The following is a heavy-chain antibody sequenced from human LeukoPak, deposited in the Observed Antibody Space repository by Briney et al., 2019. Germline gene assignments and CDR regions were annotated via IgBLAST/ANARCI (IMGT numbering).Heavy chain of an antibody. CDR1: GFTFSSYS. V-gene: IGHV3-48*04. J-gene: IGHJ6*03. CDR3: ARRGIVVVPAATPPGGTLHYYYYMDV. D-gene: IGHD2-2*01. Sequence: GGSLRLSCAASGFTFSSYSMNWVRQAPGKGLEWVSYISSSSSTIYYADSVKGRFTISRDNAKNSLYLQMNSLRAEDTAVYYCARRGIVVVPAATPPGGTLHYYYYMDVWGKGTTVTVSS. CDR2: ISSSSSTI.